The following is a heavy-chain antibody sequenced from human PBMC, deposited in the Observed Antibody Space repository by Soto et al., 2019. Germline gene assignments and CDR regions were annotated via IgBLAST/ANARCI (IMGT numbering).Heavy chain of an antibody. D-gene: IGHD2-2*01. CDR2: INPSGGST. CDR3: ARDPTPVIPAALGYNWLDP. CDR1: GYTFTSYY. J-gene: IGHJ5*02. Sequence: ASVKVSCKASGYTFTSYYMHWVRQAPGQGLEWMGIINPSGGSTSYAQKFQGRVTMTRDTSTSTVYMELSSLRSEDTAVYYCARDPTPVIPAALGYNWLDPWGEGTLVTVSS. V-gene: IGHV1-46*01.